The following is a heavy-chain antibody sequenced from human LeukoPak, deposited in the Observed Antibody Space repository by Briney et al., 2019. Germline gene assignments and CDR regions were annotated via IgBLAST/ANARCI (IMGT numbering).Heavy chain of an antibody. J-gene: IGHJ3*02. CDR2: ISYIVST. CDR1: DDSSSTPI. D-gene: IGHD4-17*01. V-gene: IGHV4-59*11. Sequence: SETLSLTCPVPDDSSSTPIWTWIPRPPGTGLGWFGYISYIVSTNYNPSLKSRVTISVDTSKNQFSLKLSSVTAADTAVYYCARDPTTVTKGFDIWGQGTVVTVSS. CDR3: ARDPTTVTKGFDI.